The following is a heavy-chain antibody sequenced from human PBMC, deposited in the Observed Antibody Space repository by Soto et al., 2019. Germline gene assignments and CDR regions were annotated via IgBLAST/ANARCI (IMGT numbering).Heavy chain of an antibody. Sequence: GGSLRLSCAASGFTFSSYAMSWVRQAPGKGLEWVSAISGSGGSTYYADSVKGRFNISRDNSKNTLYLQMNSLRAEDTAVYYCAKGRRLGATKVDAFDIWGQGTMVTVSS. V-gene: IGHV3-23*01. CDR3: AKGRRLGATKVDAFDI. J-gene: IGHJ3*02. CDR2: ISGSGGST. CDR1: GFTFSSYA. D-gene: IGHD1-26*01.